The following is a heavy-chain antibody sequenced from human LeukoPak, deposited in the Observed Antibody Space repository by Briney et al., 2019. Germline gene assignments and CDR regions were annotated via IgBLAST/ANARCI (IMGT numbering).Heavy chain of an antibody. Sequence: ASVTVSCKASGYTFTGYYMHWVRQSPGQGLEWMGWISAYNGNTNYAQKLQGRVTMTTDTSTSTAYMELRSLRSDDTAVYYCARGIVVVVAATLYGMDVWGQGTTVTVSS. CDR3: ARGIVVVVAATLYGMDV. V-gene: IGHV1-18*04. CDR2: ISAYNGNT. D-gene: IGHD2-15*01. J-gene: IGHJ6*02. CDR1: GYTFTGYY.